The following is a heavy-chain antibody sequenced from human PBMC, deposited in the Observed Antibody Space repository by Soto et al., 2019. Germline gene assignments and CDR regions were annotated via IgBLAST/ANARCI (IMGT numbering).Heavy chain of an antibody. CDR2: INHSGST. CDR1: GGSFSGYY. V-gene: IGHV4-34*01. J-gene: IGHJ4*02. Sequence: SETLSLTCAVYGGSFSGYYWSWIRQPPGKGLEWIGEINHSGSTNYNPSLKSRVTISVDTSKNQFSLKLSPVTAADTAVYYCARDSKPTYYYGSGSYSRNFGYWGQGTLVTVSS. D-gene: IGHD3-10*01. CDR3: ARDSKPTYYYGSGSYSRNFGY.